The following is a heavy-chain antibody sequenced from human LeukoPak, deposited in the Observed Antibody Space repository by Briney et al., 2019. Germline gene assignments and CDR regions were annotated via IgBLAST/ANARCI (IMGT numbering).Heavy chain of an antibody. J-gene: IGHJ3*02. CDR1: GFTFSSYS. CDR2: ISSSSSYI. V-gene: IGHV3-21*01. CDR3: ARDLGSWVEMATMKAFDI. D-gene: IGHD5-24*01. Sequence: GGSLRLSCAASGFTFSSYSMNWVRQAPGKGLEWVSSISSSSSYIYYADSVKGRFTISRDNAKSSLYLQMNSLRAKDTAVYYCARDLGSWVEMATMKAFDIWGQGTMVTVSS.